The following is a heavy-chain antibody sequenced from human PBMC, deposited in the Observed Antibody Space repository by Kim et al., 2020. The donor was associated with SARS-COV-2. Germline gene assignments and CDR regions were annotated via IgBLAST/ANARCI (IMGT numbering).Heavy chain of an antibody. D-gene: IGHD6-19*01. Sequence: PSLKSRVTLSVDTSKNQFSLKFTSVTAADTAVYYCARGSEGYSSGWYKYWGRGTLITVSS. J-gene: IGHJ4*02. V-gene: IGHV4-59*09. CDR3: ARGSEGYSSGWYKY.